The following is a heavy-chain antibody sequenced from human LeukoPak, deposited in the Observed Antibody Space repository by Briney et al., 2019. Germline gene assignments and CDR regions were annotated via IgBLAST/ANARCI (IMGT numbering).Heavy chain of an antibody. J-gene: IGHJ3*02. CDR1: GGTFSSYA. Sequence: ASVKVSCKASGGTFSSYAISWVRQAPGQGLEWMGWINPNSGGTNYAQKFQGRVTMTRDTSISTAYMELSRLRSDDTAVYYCARVFPTYAFDIWGQGTMVTVSS. CDR2: INPNSGGT. CDR3: ARVFPTYAFDI. V-gene: IGHV1-2*02.